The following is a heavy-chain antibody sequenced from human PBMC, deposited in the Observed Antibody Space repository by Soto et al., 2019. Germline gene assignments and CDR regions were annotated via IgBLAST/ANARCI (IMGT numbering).Heavy chain of an antibody. CDR3: ARSDGRY. CDR2: INPSGGST. V-gene: IGHV1-46*01. Sequence: GASVKVSCKASGYTFTSYDMHWVRQAPGQGLEWMGIINPSGGSTSYAQKFQGRVTISVDTSKNQFSLKLSSVTAADTAVYYCARSDGRYWGQGTLVTVSS. J-gene: IGHJ4*02. CDR1: GYTFTSYD.